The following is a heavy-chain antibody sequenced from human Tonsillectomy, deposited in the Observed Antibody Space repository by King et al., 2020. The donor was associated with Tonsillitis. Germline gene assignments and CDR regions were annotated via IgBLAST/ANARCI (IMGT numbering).Heavy chain of an antibody. V-gene: IGHV3-7*01. CDR1: GFTFSHYW. CDR2: IDQNGAET. CDR3: IPSNYGRGEGYDMDV. Sequence: VQLVESGGGLVQPGGSLRLSCAASGFTFSHYWMSWVRQAPGKGLECVANIDQNGAETYYVDSVKGRFTISRANAKNSLYLQMNSLRAEDTALYYCIPSNYGRGEGYDMDVWGQGTTVTVSS. D-gene: IGHD4-17*01. J-gene: IGHJ6*02.